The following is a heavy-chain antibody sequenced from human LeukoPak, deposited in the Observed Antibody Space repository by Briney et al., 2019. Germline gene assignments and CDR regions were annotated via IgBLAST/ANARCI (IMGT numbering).Heavy chain of an antibody. J-gene: IGHJ4*02. CDR3: ARDSPWGYYDSSGYLRHFDY. CDR1: GSTFSSYS. D-gene: IGHD3-22*01. Sequence: GGSLRLSCAASGSTFSSYSMNWVRQAPGKGLEWVSYISSSSSTIYYADSVKGRFTISRDNAKNSLYLQMNSLRDEDTAVYYCARDSPWGYYDSSGYLRHFDYWGQGTLVTVSS. CDR2: ISSSSSTI. V-gene: IGHV3-48*02.